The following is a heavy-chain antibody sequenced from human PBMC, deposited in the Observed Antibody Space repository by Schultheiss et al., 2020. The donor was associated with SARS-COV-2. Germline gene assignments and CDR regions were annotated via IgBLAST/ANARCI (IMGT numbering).Heavy chain of an antibody. CDR1: GGSISSSSYY. CDR2: INHSGST. CDR3: ARVLEGDYYYYGMDV. Sequence: LETLSLTCTVSGGSISSSSYYWGWIRQPPGKGLEWIGEINHSGSTNYNPSLKSRVTISVDTSKNQFSLKLSSVTAADTAVYYCARVLEGDYYYYGMDVWGQGTTVTVSS. V-gene: IGHV4-39*07. J-gene: IGHJ6*02.